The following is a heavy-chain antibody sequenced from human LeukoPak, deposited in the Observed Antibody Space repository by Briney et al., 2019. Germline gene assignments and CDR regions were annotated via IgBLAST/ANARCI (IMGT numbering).Heavy chain of an antibody. CDR1: GDSISNSNSY. V-gene: IGHV4-39*07. J-gene: IGHJ6*03. D-gene: IGHD1-26*01. CDR3: AVVGATSYYYYYMDV. Sequence: SETLSLTCTVSGDSISNSNSYWVWIRQAPGKGLEWIGSVYYSGVTQYNPSLKSRVTVSTDTPKSQFSLRVNSVTAADTAVYYCAVVGATSYYYYYMDVWGKGTTVTVSS. CDR2: VYYSGVT.